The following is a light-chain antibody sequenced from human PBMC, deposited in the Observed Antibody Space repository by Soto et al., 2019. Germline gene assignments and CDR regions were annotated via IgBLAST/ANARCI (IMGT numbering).Light chain of an antibody. V-gene: IGKV1-9*01. CDR2: AAS. Sequence: DIQLTQSPSFLSASVGDRVTITCRASQGISSYLAWYQQKPGKALKLLIYAASTLQSGVPSRFSGSGSGTEFTLTISSLQPEDFATYYCQQLNSYPQGFTFGPGTKVDIK. CDR3: QQLNSYPQGFT. CDR1: QGISSY. J-gene: IGKJ3*01.